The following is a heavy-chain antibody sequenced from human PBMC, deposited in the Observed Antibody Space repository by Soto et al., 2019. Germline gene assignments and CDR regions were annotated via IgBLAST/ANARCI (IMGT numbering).Heavy chain of an antibody. D-gene: IGHD4-17*01. CDR1: GGSISSSSFY. Sequence: SETRSLTCTVSGGSISSSSFYWGWIRQPPGKGLEWIGSIYYSGSTYYNPSLKSRVTISVDTSKTQFSLKLSSVTAADTAVYYCARLDHDYGDYGASYYFDYWGQGTLVTVSS. J-gene: IGHJ4*02. CDR3: ARLDHDYGDYGASYYFDY. V-gene: IGHV4-39*01. CDR2: IYYSGST.